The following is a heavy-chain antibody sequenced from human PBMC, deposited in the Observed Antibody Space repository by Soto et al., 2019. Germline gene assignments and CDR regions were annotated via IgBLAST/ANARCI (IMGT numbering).Heavy chain of an antibody. CDR2: ISFDGNII. CDR1: EFSLSSYA. CDR3: ARTFDTITYYFDY. V-gene: IGHV3-30-3*01. D-gene: IGHD3-9*01. J-gene: IGHJ4*02. Sequence: GGSLRLSCAASEFSLSSYAMHWIRQAPGKGLEWVAVISFDGNIIHYADSVKGRFIISRDNSKNTLYLQMHSLSGEDTAVYYCARTFDTITYYFDYWGQGTLVTVSS.